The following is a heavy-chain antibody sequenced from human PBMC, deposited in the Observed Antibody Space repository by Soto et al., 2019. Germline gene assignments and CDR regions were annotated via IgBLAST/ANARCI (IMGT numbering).Heavy chain of an antibody. CDR2: ISYDGSNK. V-gene: IGHV3-30-3*01. CDR3: ARPSVRFISYEYYYYYYGMDV. Sequence: QVQLVESGGGVVQPGRSLRLSCAASGFTFSSYAMHWVRQAPGKGLEWVAVISYDGSNKYYADSVKGRFTISRDNSKNTLYLQMNSLRAEDTAVYYCARPSVRFISYEYYYYYYGMDVWGQGTTVTVSS. J-gene: IGHJ6*02. D-gene: IGHD3-10*02. CDR1: GFTFSSYA.